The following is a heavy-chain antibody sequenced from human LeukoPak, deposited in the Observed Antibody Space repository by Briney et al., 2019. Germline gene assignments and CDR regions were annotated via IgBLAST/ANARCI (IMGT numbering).Heavy chain of an antibody. CDR2: ISAYNGNT. J-gene: IGHJ5*02. CDR3: ARVFNDILTGPNIPREGNWFDP. Sequence: GASVKVSCKASGYTFTSYGISWVRQAPGQGLEWMGWISAYNGNTNYAQKLQGRVTMTTDTSTSTACMELRSLRSDDTAVYYCARVFNDILTGPNIPREGNWFDPWGQGTLVTVSS. D-gene: IGHD3-9*01. V-gene: IGHV1-18*01. CDR1: GYTFTSYG.